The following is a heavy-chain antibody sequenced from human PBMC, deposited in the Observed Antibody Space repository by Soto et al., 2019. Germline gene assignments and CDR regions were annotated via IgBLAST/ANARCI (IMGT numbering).Heavy chain of an antibody. CDR2: ISGSGGST. V-gene: IGHV3-23*01. CDR3: ARDGYYYGSGSYSRTFDP. J-gene: IGHJ5*02. CDR1: GFTFSSYA. D-gene: IGHD3-10*01. Sequence: EVQLLESGGGLVQPGGSLRLSCAASGFTFSSYAMSWVRQAPGKGLEWVSAISGSGGSTYYADSVKGRFTISRDNSKNSLYLQMNSLRAEDTAVYYCARDGYYYGSGSYSRTFDPWGQGTLVTVSS.